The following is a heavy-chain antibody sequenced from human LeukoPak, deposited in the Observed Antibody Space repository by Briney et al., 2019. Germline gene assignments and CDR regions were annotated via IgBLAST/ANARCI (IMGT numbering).Heavy chain of an antibody. CDR3: ATRGKEYYYDSSGYYPQAYCFDY. Sequence: GGSLRLSCAASGFKFSAYWMTWVRQAPGKGLEWVATINEDGSEKKYVDSVKGRFTISRDNSKNTLYLQMNSLRAEDTAVYYCATRGKEYYYDSSGYYPQAYCFDYWGQGTLVTVSS. J-gene: IGHJ4*02. V-gene: IGHV3-7*03. CDR2: INEDGSEK. CDR1: GFKFSAYW. D-gene: IGHD3-22*01.